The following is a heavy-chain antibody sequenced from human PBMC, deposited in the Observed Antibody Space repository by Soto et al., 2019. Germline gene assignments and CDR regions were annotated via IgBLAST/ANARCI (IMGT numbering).Heavy chain of an antibody. CDR2: ISGSGGST. CDR1: GFTFSSYA. CDR3: AKDRPLAVAPHLNWFDP. Sequence: GGSLRLSCAASGFTFSSYAMSWVRQAPGKGLEWVSAISGSGGSTYYADSVKGRFTISRDNSKNTLYLQMNSLRAEDTAVYYCAKDRPLAVAPHLNWFDPWGQGTLVTVSS. V-gene: IGHV3-23*01. J-gene: IGHJ5*02. D-gene: IGHD6-19*01.